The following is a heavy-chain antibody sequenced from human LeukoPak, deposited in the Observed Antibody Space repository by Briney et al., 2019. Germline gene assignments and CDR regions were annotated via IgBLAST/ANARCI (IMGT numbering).Heavy chain of an antibody. CDR1: GGSISSSSYY. CDR3: ARRGNRRLPFDY. Sequence: PSETLSLTCTVSGGSISSSSYYWGWIRQPPGKGLEWIGSIYYSGSTYYNPSLKSRVTISVDTSKNQFSLKLSSVTAADTAVYYCARRGNRRLPFDYWGQGTLVTVSS. V-gene: IGHV4-39*01. D-gene: IGHD1/OR15-1a*01. J-gene: IGHJ4*02. CDR2: IYYSGST.